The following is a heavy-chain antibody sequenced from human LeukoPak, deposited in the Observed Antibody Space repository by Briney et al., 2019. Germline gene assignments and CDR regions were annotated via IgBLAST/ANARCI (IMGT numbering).Heavy chain of an antibody. CDR2: IYTSGST. V-gene: IGHV4-61*02. D-gene: IGHD4-23*01. J-gene: IGHJ6*03. CDR3: AREGTDYGGNPGMDV. Sequence: PSQALSLTCAASGVSISSGSYYWGCLRQPAGKGLEWIGSIYTSGSTNYNPSLNSRATTSEDTSKNQFPLKLSSGAAADTAVYCCAREGTDYGGNPGMDVWGKRATVTVCS. CDR1: GVSISSGSYY.